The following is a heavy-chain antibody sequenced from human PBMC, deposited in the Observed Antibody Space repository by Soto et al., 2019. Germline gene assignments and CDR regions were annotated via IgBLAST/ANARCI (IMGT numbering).Heavy chain of an antibody. Sequence: QVPLVQSGAEVKKPGSSVKVSCKASGGTFSSYAISWVRQAPGQGLEWMGGIIPIFGTANYAQKFQGRVTITADESTSTAYMELSSLRSEDTAVYYCARDIVATITSGYFEYWGQGTLVTVSS. V-gene: IGHV1-69*12. CDR2: IIPIFGTA. CDR3: ARDIVATITSGYFEY. CDR1: GGTFSSYA. D-gene: IGHD5-12*01. J-gene: IGHJ4*02.